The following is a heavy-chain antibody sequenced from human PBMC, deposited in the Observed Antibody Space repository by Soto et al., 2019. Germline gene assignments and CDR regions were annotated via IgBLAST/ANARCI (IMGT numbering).Heavy chain of an antibody. Sequence: PVGSLRLSCVGSGFTFSNNAMHWVRQAPGKGLEGVAFISFDSSEIHYADSVKGRFTISRDSPRNTLFLHVNSPRADDTAVYYCAIARVADSSLDHWGQGALVTVSS. CDR1: GFTFSNNA. CDR2: ISFDSSEI. D-gene: IGHD3-3*01. V-gene: IGHV3-30*01. CDR3: AIARVADSSLDH. J-gene: IGHJ4*02.